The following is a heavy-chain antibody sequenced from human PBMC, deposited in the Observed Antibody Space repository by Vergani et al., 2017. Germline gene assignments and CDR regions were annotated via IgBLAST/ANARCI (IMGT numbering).Heavy chain of an antibody. CDR1: GFTFDDYA. Sequence: EVQLVESGGGLVQPGRSLRLSCAASGFTFDDYAMHWVRQAPGKGLEWVSGISWNSGSIGYADSVKGRFTISRDNSKNTLYLQMNSLRAEDTAVYYCAKDRLSGAAAMIYGMDVWGQGTTVTVSS. D-gene: IGHD2-2*01. J-gene: IGHJ6*02. CDR3: AKDRLSGAAAMIYGMDV. CDR2: ISWNSGSI. V-gene: IGHV3-9*01.